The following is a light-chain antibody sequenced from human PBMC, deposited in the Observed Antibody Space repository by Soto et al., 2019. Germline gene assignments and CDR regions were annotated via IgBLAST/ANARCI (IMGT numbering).Light chain of an antibody. J-gene: IGLJ3*02. CDR3: TSYSRYSVLV. V-gene: IGLV2-14*01. Sequence: LTQPASVSGSPGQSITISCTGTSSDIGGYKYVSWYQQHPGKAPKLVIFEVSNRPSGVSDRFSGSNSGNTASLTISGLQAEDEADYYCTSYSRYSVLVFGGGTKVTVL. CDR1: SSDIGGYKY. CDR2: EVS.